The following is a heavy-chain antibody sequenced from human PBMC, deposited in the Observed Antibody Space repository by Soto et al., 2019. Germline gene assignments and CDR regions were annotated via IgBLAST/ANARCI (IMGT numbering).Heavy chain of an antibody. J-gene: IGHJ4*02. CDR1: GYTFTSYG. Sequence: ASVKVSCKASGYTFTSYGINWVRQAPGQGLEWMGWISAYNGNTNYAQKLQGRVTMTTDTSTSTAYMELRSLRSDDTAVYYCARVPMITFGGVIVSKGPFDYWGQGTLVTVSS. CDR2: ISAYNGNT. V-gene: IGHV1-18*01. D-gene: IGHD3-16*02. CDR3: ARVPMITFGGVIVSKGPFDY.